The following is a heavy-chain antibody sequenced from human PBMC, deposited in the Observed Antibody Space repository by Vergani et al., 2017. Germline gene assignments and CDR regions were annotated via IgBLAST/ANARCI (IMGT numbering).Heavy chain of an antibody. Sequence: QVHLVQSGTEVKKPGASVKVSCKASGYIFRDYYMHWVRLAPGQGLEWMGYIDPQTDGAEHIQKFQGRVTMTGDRSASTAYMEMTRLRPDDTAIYYCERVIVGCSRTNCFADHWGQGTLVTVSS. J-gene: IGHJ4*02. V-gene: IGHV1-2*02. D-gene: IGHD2-2*01. CDR1: GYIFRDYY. CDR2: IDPQTDGA. CDR3: ERVIVGCSRTNCFADH.